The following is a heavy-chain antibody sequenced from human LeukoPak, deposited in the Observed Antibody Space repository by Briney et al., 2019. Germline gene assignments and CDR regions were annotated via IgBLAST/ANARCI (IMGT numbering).Heavy chain of an antibody. D-gene: IGHD6-13*01. Sequence: GRSLRLSCAASGFTFSSYGMHWVRQAPGKGLEWVAVIWYDGSNKYYADSVKGRFTISRDNSKNTLYLQMNSLRAEDTAVYYCAKSPGSSSWYTFDIWGQGTMVTVSS. V-gene: IGHV3-33*06. J-gene: IGHJ3*02. CDR2: IWYDGSNK. CDR1: GFTFSSYG. CDR3: AKSPGSSSWYTFDI.